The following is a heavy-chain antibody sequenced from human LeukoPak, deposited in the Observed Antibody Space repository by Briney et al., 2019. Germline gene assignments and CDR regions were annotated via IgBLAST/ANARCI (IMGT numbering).Heavy chain of an antibody. Sequence: ASVNVSCKASGYTFTCYYMHWVRQAPGQGLEWMGWINPNSGGTNYAQKFQGRVTMTRDTSISTAYMELSRLRSDDTAVYYCASFLIAPYYFDYWGQGTLVTVSS. CDR3: ASFLIAPYYFDY. D-gene: IGHD2/OR15-2a*01. CDR1: GYTFTCYY. V-gene: IGHV1-2*02. CDR2: INPNSGGT. J-gene: IGHJ4*02.